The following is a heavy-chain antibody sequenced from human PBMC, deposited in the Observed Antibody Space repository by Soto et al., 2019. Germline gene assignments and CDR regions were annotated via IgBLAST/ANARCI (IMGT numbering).Heavy chain of an antibody. D-gene: IGHD6-19*01. CDR2: IYWDDDK. Sequence: QITLKESGPTLVKPTQTLTLTCTFSGFSLSTTGVGVGWIRQPPGKALEWLALIYWDDDKRYSPSLKSRLTITKDTSKNQVVLTMTNMDPVDTATYYCAHRQAQGIGLAGTFDSWGQGTLVTVSS. CDR3: AHRQAQGIGLAGTFDS. V-gene: IGHV2-5*02. CDR1: GFSLSTTGVG. J-gene: IGHJ4*02.